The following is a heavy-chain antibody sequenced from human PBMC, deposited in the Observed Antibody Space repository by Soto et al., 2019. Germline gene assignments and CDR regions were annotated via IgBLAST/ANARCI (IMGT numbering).Heavy chain of an antibody. CDR2: ISTSGFTT. V-gene: IGHV3-23*01. CDR1: GFTFSNYT. Sequence: DVQLLESGAGWVQPGGSLRLSCEASGFTFSNYTRAWVRHAPGRGLEWVSIISTSGFTTFYADYVKGRFTISSDNSKATLFLQMNSLRAEDTSVYYCAKGSGYCLAGTCCRYFDDWGQGNLVTVSS. CDR3: AKGSGYCLAGTCCRYFDD. J-gene: IGHJ4*02. D-gene: IGHD2-15*01.